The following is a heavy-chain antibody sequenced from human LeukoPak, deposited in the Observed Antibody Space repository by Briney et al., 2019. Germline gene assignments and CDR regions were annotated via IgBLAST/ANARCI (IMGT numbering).Heavy chain of an antibody. V-gene: IGHV3-30*03. CDR3: ARGSSPAGY. Sequence: PGRSLRLSCAVSGFTFSSYGMHWVRHAPGKGLEWVAVISYDGSNKYYADSVKGRFTISRDNAKNSLYLQMNSLRDEDTAVYYCARGSSPAGYWGQGTLVTVSS. D-gene: IGHD2-2*01. CDR1: GFTFSSYG. CDR2: ISYDGSNK. J-gene: IGHJ4*02.